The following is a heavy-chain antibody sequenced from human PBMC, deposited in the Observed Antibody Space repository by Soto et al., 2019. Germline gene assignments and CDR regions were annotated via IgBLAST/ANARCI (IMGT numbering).Heavy chain of an antibody. J-gene: IGHJ6*02. CDR3: VRERTIFGVAPGGGVDV. CDR1: GGSISTSDYT. D-gene: IGHD3-3*01. CDR2: VYHSGAT. Sequence: SQTLSLTCAVSGGSISTSDYTWSWIRQPPGRGLEWIGSVYHSGATHYMPSLKNRLTMSLDKSKNQFSLDLTSVTAADTAVYYCVRERTIFGVAPGGGVDVWGQGTTVTVS. V-gene: IGHV4-30-2*01.